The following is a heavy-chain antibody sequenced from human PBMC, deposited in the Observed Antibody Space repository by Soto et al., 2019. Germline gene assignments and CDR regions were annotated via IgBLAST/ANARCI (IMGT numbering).Heavy chain of an antibody. V-gene: IGHV4-34*01. Sequence: QVQLQQWGAGLLKPSETLSLTCAVYGGPFSDYYWSWIRQPPGKGLEWIGDINHSGRTNYNPSLKSRVTISSDTSKNQFSLELSSVSAADTAVYYCARSRGTTVTPSAVFRRRGGDQYYGMDVWGLGTTVIVSS. J-gene: IGHJ6*02. CDR1: GGPFSDYY. D-gene: IGHD4-17*01. CDR3: ARSRGTTVTPSAVFRRRGGDQYYGMDV. CDR2: INHSGRT.